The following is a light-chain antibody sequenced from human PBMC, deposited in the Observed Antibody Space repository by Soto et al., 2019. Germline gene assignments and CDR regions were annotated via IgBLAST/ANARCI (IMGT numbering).Light chain of an antibody. J-gene: IGLJ3*02. Sequence: QSVLTQPASVSGSPGQSITISCTGTSSDVGGYNYVSWYQQHPGKAPKLMIYEVSNRPSGVSNRFSGSKSGNTASLIISGLQAEDEADYYCSSYTSSSTPWVFGGGTKVTVL. CDR2: EVS. CDR1: SSDVGGYNY. CDR3: SSYTSSSTPWV. V-gene: IGLV2-14*01.